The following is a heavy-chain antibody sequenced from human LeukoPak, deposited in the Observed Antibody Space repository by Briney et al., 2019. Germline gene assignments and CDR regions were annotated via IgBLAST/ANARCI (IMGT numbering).Heavy chain of an antibody. D-gene: IGHD2-15*01. Sequence: ASVKVSCKASGYTFTSYYMHWVRQAPGQGLEWMGIINPSGGSTSYAQKFQGRVTMTRDMSTSTVYMELSSLRSEDTAVYYCARDEAHCSGGSCYSSWFDPWGQGTLVTVSS. J-gene: IGHJ5*02. CDR2: INPSGGST. CDR3: ARDEAHCSGGSCYSSWFDP. V-gene: IGHV1-46*01. CDR1: GYTFTSYY.